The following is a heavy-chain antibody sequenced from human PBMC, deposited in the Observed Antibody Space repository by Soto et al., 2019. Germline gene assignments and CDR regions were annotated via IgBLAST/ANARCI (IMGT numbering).Heavy chain of an antibody. CDR1: GFTFSSYG. CDR3: ARAFADSSSFYFDY. D-gene: IGHD6-13*01. Sequence: GGSLRLSCAASGFTFSSYGMHWVRQAPGKGLEWVAVIWYDGSNKYHADSVKGRFTISRDNSKNTLYLQMNSQRAEDTAVYYCARAFADSSSFYFDYWGQGTLVTVSS. CDR2: IWYDGSNK. V-gene: IGHV3-33*01. J-gene: IGHJ4*02.